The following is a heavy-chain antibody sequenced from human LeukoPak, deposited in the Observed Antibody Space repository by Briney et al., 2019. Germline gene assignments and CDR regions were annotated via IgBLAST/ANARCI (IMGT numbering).Heavy chain of an antibody. J-gene: IGHJ3*02. Sequence: GESLKISCKTSGYSFTDYWIGWVRQMPGKGLEWMGFIYPSDSDTRYSPSFQGQVTISADKSISTAYLQWSSLKASDTAMYYCARGGDSSGYPDAFDIWGQGTMVTVSS. CDR3: ARGGDSSGYPDAFDI. CDR1: GYSFTDYW. V-gene: IGHV5-51*01. D-gene: IGHD3-22*01. CDR2: IYPSDSDT.